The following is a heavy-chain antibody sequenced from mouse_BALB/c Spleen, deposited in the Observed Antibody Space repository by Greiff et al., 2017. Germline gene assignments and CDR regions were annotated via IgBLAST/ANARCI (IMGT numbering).Heavy chain of an antibody. CDR2: ISNGGGST. J-gene: IGHJ3*01. CDR3: ARHGDGYYLAWFAY. V-gene: IGHV5-12-2*01. Sequence: EVQLVESGGGLVQPGGSLKLSCAASGFTFSSYTMSWVRQTPEKRLEWVAYISNGGGSTYYPDTVKGRFTISRDNAKNTLYLQMSSLKSEDTAMYYCARHGDGYYLAWFAYWGQGTLVTVSA. CDR1: GFTFSSYT. D-gene: IGHD2-3*01.